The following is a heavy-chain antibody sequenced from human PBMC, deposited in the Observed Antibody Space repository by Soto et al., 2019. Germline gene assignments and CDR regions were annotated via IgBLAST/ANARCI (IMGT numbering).Heavy chain of an antibody. CDR2: IIPIFGTA. V-gene: IGHV1-69*13. D-gene: IGHD6-6*01. CDR1: GGTFSSYA. CDR3: ARPSIAARPGYYGMDV. Sequence: SVKVSCKASGGTFSSYAISWVRQAPGQGLEWMGGIIPIFGTANYAQKFQGRVAITADESTSTAYMELSSLRSEDTAVYYCARPSIAARPGYYGMDVWGQGTTVTVSS. J-gene: IGHJ6*02.